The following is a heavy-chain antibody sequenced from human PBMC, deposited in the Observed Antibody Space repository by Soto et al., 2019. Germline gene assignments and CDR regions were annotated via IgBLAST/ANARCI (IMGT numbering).Heavy chain of an antibody. Sequence: ASVKVSCRASGYTFTSYYMHWVRQAPGQGLEWMGIINPSGGSTSYAQKFQGRVTMTRDTSTSTVYMELSSLRSEDTAVYYCARGRTHYDILTGPDYSFDYWGQGTLVTVSS. D-gene: IGHD3-9*01. CDR2: INPSGGST. CDR3: ARGRTHYDILTGPDYSFDY. CDR1: GYTFTSYY. V-gene: IGHV1-46*03. J-gene: IGHJ4*02.